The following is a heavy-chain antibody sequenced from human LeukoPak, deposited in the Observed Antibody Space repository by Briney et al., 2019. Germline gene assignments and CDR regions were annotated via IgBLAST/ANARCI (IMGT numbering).Heavy chain of an antibody. V-gene: IGHV1-69*13. Sequence: SVKVSCKSSGYTSSSYGISWMRQAPGQGLEWMGGIIPIFGTANYAQKFQGRVTITADESTSTAYMELSSLRSEDTAVHYCAREGPLSGYCDYWGQGTLVTVSS. CDR3: AREGPLSGYCDY. CDR2: IIPIFGTA. J-gene: IGHJ4*02. D-gene: IGHD3-22*01. CDR1: GYTSSSYG.